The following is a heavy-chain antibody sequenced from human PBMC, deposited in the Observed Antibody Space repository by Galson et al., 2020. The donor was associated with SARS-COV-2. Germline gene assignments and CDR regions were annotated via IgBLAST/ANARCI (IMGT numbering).Heavy chain of an antibody. D-gene: IGHD5-18*01. J-gene: IGHJ4*02. CDR3: ATSVDTTMGRDY. CDR1: GYRFTNYY. V-gene: IGHV1-46*03. Sequence: ASVKVSCKASGYRFTNYYINWVRQAPGQGLEWMGIIHPGDGSTANAQNFQGRVTLTRDTSTSTLYMEVSSLRSEDTAVYYCATSVDTTMGRDYWGQGTLVTVSA. CDR2: IHPGDGST.